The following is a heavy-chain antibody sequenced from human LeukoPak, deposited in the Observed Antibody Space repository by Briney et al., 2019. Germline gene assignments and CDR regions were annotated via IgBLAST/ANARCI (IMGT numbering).Heavy chain of an antibody. V-gene: IGHV1-8*02. Sequence: ASVKVSCKASGYTFTSYGISWVRQAPGQGLEWMGWMNPNSGNTGYAQKFQGRVTMTRNTSISTAYMELSSLRSEDTAVYYCARVGYSYGLDFDYWGQGTLVTVSS. CDR3: ARVGYSYGLDFDY. CDR2: MNPNSGNT. CDR1: GYTFTSYG. D-gene: IGHD5-18*01. J-gene: IGHJ4*02.